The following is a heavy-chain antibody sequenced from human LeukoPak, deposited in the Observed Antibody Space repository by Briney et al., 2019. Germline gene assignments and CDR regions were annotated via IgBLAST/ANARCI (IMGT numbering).Heavy chain of an antibody. D-gene: IGHD3-22*01. Sequence: GGSLRLSCAASGFTFSSYSMNWVRQAPGKGLEWVSYISSSSSTIYYADSVKGRFTISRDNAKNSLYLQMNSLRDEDTAAYYCARVKSSHYYDSSGYYPDYWGQGTLVTVSS. V-gene: IGHV3-48*02. CDR1: GFTFSSYS. CDR3: ARVKSSHYYDSSGYYPDY. CDR2: ISSSSSTI. J-gene: IGHJ4*02.